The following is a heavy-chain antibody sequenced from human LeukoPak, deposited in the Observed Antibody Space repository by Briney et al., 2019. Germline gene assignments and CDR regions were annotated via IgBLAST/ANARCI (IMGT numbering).Heavy chain of an antibody. CDR2: INPKSVGI. CDR3: ARDGNPWFGELFCYGMDV. D-gene: IGHD3-10*01. Sequence: ASVKVSCNASGYTFTGYYIHWGRQAPGQGLEWMGWINPKSVGINYAQKLQRWVTITTYTSISPAHMELSRLRSDDADVYYCARDGNPWFGELFCYGMDVWGKGTKVSV. V-gene: IGHV1-2*04. J-gene: IGHJ6*04. CDR1: GYTFTGYY.